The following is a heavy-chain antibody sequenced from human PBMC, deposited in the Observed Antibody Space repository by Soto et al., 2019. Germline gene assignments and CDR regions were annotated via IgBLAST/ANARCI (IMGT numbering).Heavy chain of an antibody. CDR1: GYTFTGYY. Sequence: GASVKVSCKASGYTFTGYYMHWVRQAPGQGLEWLGWIKPNSGGTNYAQKFQGWVTMTRDTSISTAYMELSRLRSDDTAVYYCARFCSSSTSCHNYYYYGMDVWGQGTTVTVSS. CDR2: IKPNSGGT. CDR3: ARFCSSSTSCHNYYYYGMDV. V-gene: IGHV1-2*04. D-gene: IGHD2-2*01. J-gene: IGHJ6*02.